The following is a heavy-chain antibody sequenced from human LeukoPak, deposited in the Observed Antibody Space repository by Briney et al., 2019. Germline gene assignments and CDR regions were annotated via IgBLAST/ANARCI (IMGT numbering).Heavy chain of an antibody. V-gene: IGHV3-23*01. CDR3: ARDTITMIENWFDP. CDR1: GFTFSSYA. J-gene: IGHJ5*02. CDR2: ISGSGGST. Sequence: GGSLRLSCAASGFTFSSYAMSWVRQAPGKGLEWVSAISGSGGSTYYADSVKGRFTISRDNAKNSLYLQMNSLRAEDTAVYYCARDTITMIENWFDPWGQGTLVTVSS. D-gene: IGHD3-22*01.